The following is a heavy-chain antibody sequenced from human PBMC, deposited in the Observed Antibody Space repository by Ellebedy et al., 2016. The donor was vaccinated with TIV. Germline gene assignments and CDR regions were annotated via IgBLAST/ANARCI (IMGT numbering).Heavy chain of an antibody. J-gene: IGHJ4*02. V-gene: IGHV6-1*01. Sequence: MPSETLSLTCAISGDSVSSESAAWSWIRQSPSRGLEWLGRTFYRSKWYNTSAVSLKTRININPDTSRNQFSLQLDSVTPEDTAVYFCARERMGHFDYWGPGILVTVSS. CDR2: TFYRSKWYN. CDR3: ARERMGHFDY. CDR1: GDSVSSESAA. D-gene: IGHD2-15*01.